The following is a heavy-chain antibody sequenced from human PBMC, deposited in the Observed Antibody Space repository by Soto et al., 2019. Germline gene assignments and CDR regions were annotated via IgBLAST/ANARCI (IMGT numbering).Heavy chain of an antibody. J-gene: IGHJ6*02. CDR2: IIPTFGTA. V-gene: IGHV1-69*12. D-gene: IGHD2-21*01. Sequence: QVQLVQSGAEVKKPGSSVKVSCKASGGTFSSYTISWVRQAPGQGLEWMGGIIPTFGTADYAQKFQGRVTISADESTSTSDKELSRLRSEDTALYYCARPSCGAACYYYGMDVWGQGTAVTVSS. CDR1: GGTFSSYT. CDR3: ARPSCGAACYYYGMDV.